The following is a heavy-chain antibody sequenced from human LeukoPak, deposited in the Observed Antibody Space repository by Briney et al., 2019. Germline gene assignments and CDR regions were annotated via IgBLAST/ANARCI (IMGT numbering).Heavy chain of an antibody. CDR2: ISYDGSNK. CDR3: AKDPYYDSSGYYFGYFDY. CDR1: GFTFSSYG. Sequence: GGSLRLSCAASGFTFSSYGMHWVRQAPGKGLEWVAVISYDGSNKYYADSVKGRFTISRDNSKNTLYLQMNSLRAEDTAVYYCAKDPYYDSSGYYFGYFDYWGRGTLVTVSS. J-gene: IGHJ4*02. D-gene: IGHD3-22*01. V-gene: IGHV3-30*18.